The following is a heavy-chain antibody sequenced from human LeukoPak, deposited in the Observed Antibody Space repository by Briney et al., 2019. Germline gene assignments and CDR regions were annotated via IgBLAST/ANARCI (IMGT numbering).Heavy chain of an antibody. CDR2: IYYSGGS. D-gene: IGHD1-14*01. V-gene: IGHV4-59*02. J-gene: IGHJ3*01. CDR3: ARENSPEAFDF. Sequence: GSLRLSCAASGFTVSSNCMSWVSQAPGKGLEWIGYIYYSGGSQYNPSLKSRLTISVDPSKNQFSLQLSSVTAADTAVYYCARENSPEAFDFWGQGRMVIVSS. CDR1: GFTVSSNC.